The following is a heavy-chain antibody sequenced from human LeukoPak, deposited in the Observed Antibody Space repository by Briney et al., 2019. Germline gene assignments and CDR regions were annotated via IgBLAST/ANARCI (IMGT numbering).Heavy chain of an antibody. V-gene: IGHV4-39*01. D-gene: IGHD2-15*01. CDR2: IYYSGST. CDR3: ARHPFCSGGSCYFRSWFAP. J-gene: IGHJ5*02. CDR1: GGSISSSSYY. Sequence: PSETLSLTCTVSGGSISSSSYYWGWIRQPPGKGLEWIGSIYYSGSTYYNPSLKSRVTISVDTSKNQFSLKLSSVTAADTAVYYCARHPFCSGGSCYFRSWFAPGGQETLVTVSS.